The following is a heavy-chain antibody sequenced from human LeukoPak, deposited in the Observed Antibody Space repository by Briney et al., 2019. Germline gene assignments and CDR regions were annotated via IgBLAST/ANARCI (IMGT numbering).Heavy chain of an antibody. CDR2: ISSDGSNK. CDR3: AKKGYSSGKTDAFDI. CDR1: GFTFTSYA. J-gene: IGHJ3*02. D-gene: IGHD6-19*01. V-gene: IGHV3-30-3*02. Sequence: GGSLRLSCEASGFTFTSYAIHWVRQAPGKGLEWVAVISSDGSNKYYADSVKGRFTISRDNSKNTLYLQMSSLRAEDTAIYYCAKKGYSSGKTDAFDIWGQGTMVTVFS.